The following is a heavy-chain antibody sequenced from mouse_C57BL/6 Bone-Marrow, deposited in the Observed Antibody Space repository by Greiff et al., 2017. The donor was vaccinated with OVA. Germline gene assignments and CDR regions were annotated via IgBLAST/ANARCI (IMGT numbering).Heavy chain of an antibody. D-gene: IGHD2-1*01. CDR3: ASVIYYGNFGFAY. V-gene: IGHV2-6*01. CDR2: IWGVGST. CDR1: GFSLTSYG. Sequence: VKLVESGPGLVAPSQSLSITCTVSGFSLTSYGVDWVRQSPGKGLEWLGVIWGVGSTNYNSALKSRLSISKDNSKRQVFLKMNSLQTDDTSMYSFASVIYYGNFGFAYWGQGTLVTVSA. J-gene: IGHJ3*01.